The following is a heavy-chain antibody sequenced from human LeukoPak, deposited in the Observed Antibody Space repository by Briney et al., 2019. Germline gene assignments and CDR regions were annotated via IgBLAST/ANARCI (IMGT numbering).Heavy chain of an antibody. CDR3: ARGQRGRYYYDY. CDR1: GFTFRDIY. CDR2: ISSSTSYT. V-gene: IGHV3-11*06. Sequence: GGSLRLSCAASGFTFRDIYMTWIRQAPGKGPEWVSYISSSTSYTNYADSVKGRFTISRDNAKNSLYLQMNSLRAEDTAVYFCARGQRGRYYYDYLGQGTLVTVSS. J-gene: IGHJ4*02. D-gene: IGHD1-26*01.